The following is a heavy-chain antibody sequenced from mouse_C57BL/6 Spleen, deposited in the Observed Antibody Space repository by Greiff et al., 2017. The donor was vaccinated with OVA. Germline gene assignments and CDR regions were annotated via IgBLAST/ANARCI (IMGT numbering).Heavy chain of an antibody. V-gene: IGHV14-3*01. Sequence: VQLQQSVAELVRPGASVTLSCTASGYTFTNSYMHWVKQRPEQGLEWIGRIDPANGSTKYTPKFQGKATITADKSSNTAYLQLSSLTSEDTAIYYCARPGYGSGYNCAMDYWGQGTSVTVSS. CDR3: ARPGYGSGYNCAMDY. CDR1: GYTFTNSY. J-gene: IGHJ4*01. D-gene: IGHD1-1*01. CDR2: IDPANGST.